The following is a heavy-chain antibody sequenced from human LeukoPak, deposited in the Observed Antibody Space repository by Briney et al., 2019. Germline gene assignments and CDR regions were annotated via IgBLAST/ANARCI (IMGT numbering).Heavy chain of an antibody. CDR2: ISSSSTTI. J-gene: IGHJ4*02. D-gene: IGHD3-22*01. V-gene: IGHV3-48*01. CDR1: GFTFSSYS. Sequence: PGGSLRLSCAASGFTFSSYSMNWVRQAPGKGLEWVSYISSSSTTIYYADSVKGRFTISRDNAKNSLYLQMNSLRAEDRVVYYCARVLHKRNYDSSVYYGYWGQGTLVTVSS. CDR3: ARVLHKRNYDSSVYYGY.